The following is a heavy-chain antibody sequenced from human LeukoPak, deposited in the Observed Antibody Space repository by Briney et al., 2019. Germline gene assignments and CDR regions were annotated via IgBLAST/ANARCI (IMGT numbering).Heavy chain of an antibody. V-gene: IGHV3-30-3*01. CDR3: ARDRVAFLEWLLSY. Sequence: GGSLRLSCAASGFTFSSYAMHWVRQAPGKGLEWVAVISYDGSNKYYADSVKGRFTISRDNSKNTLYLQMNSLRAEDTAVYYCARDRVAFLEWLLSYWGQEPWSPSPQ. D-gene: IGHD3-3*02. CDR1: GFTFSSYA. CDR2: ISYDGSNK. J-gene: IGHJ4*01.